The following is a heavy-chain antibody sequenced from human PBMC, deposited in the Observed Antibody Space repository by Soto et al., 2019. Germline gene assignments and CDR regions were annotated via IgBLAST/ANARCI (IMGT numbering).Heavy chain of an antibody. CDR2: ISNSDDVG. V-gene: IGHV3-23*01. J-gene: IGHJ4*02. CDR1: GFNFTNHV. D-gene: IGHD1-26*01. CDR3: GKTVGATKLEDY. Sequence: EVQVLESGGALVYPTGSLRLSCSASGFNFTNHVINWVRQAPGKGLEWVSSISNSDDVGFYADSVRGRFIVSRDISTNSVFLPKNFPGGEDPAIYFWGKTVGATKLEDYWGQGTLVTVSS.